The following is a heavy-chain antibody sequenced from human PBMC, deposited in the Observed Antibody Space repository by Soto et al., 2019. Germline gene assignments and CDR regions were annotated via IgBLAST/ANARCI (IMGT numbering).Heavy chain of an antibody. D-gene: IGHD6-13*01. CDR1: GHTFTSYT. Sequence: QVQVVQSGAEVKKPGASVKVSCKASGHTFTSYTMHWVRQAPGQRLEWMGWINAGNGNTKYSQKFQGRVTITRDTSTSTAYMELRSLRSEDTAVYYCARDAVAAQYWGQGTLVTVSS. V-gene: IGHV1-3*01. CDR2: INAGNGNT. CDR3: ARDAVAAQY. J-gene: IGHJ4*02.